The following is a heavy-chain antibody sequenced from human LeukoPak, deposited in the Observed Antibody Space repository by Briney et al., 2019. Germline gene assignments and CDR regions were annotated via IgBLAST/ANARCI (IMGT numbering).Heavy chain of an antibody. CDR3: AREISSWYRTEGRFDP. Sequence: PGGSLRLSCAASGFTFSSYWMSWVSQAPGKGLEWVANIKQDGSEEYYVDSLRGRFTISRDNAKSSLYLQMNSLRVEDTAVYYCAREISSWYRTEGRFDPWGQGTLVTVSS. J-gene: IGHJ5*02. CDR2: IKQDGSEE. V-gene: IGHV3-7*01. CDR1: GFTFSSYW. D-gene: IGHD6-19*01.